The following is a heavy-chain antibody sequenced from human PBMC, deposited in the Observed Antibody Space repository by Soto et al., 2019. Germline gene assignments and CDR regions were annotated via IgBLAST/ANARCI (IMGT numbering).Heavy chain of an antibody. Sequence: ASRKVSCKPFGSTFTAAYIHWVRQSPGQGLACVGWVDPRSGATNYAQRFQGRVVMTRDMSVHTVYMELSGLTSDDTAIYYCATDDCGGYSGWAQGSWVPVSS. D-gene: IGHD2-21*02. V-gene: IGHV1-2*02. CDR1: GSTFTAAY. CDR2: VDPRSGAT. CDR3: ATDDCGGYSG. J-gene: IGHJ4*01.